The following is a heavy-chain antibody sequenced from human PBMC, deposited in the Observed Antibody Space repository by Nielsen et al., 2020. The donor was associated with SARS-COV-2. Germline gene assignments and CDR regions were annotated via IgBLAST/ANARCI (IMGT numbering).Heavy chain of an antibody. D-gene: IGHD3-3*01. Sequence: GESLKISCAASGFTVSDNYMSWVRQAPGKGLEWVSVMYSGGTSFYADSVKGRFTISRDNSKNTLYLQMNSLRAEDTAVYYCAKSAATIFGVVITSRYYYYGMDVWGQGTTVTVSS. CDR2: MYSGGTS. CDR3: AKSAATIFGVVITSRYYYYGMDV. V-gene: IGHV3-53*01. J-gene: IGHJ6*02. CDR1: GFTVSDNY.